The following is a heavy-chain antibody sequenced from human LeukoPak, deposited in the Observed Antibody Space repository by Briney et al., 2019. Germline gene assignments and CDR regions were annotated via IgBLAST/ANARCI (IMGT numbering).Heavy chain of an antibody. CDR1: GGSISSSSYY. J-gene: IGHJ4*02. CDR2: IYYSGST. D-gene: IGHD3-22*01. Sequence: SETLSLTCTVSGGSISSSSYYWGWIRQPPGKGLEWIGSIYYSGSTYYNPSLKSRVTISVDTSKNQFSLKLSSVTAADTAVYYCARMGDSSGYYYGTLDYWGRGTLVTVSS. V-gene: IGHV4-39*01. CDR3: ARMGDSSGYYYGTLDY.